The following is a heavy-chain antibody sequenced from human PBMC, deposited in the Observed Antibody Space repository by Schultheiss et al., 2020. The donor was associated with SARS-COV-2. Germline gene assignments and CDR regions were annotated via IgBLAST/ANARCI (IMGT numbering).Heavy chain of an antibody. CDR3: ARDVYCSSTSCSDYYYYGMDV. CDR1: GGSFSGYY. V-gene: IGHV4-34*01. J-gene: IGHJ6*02. Sequence: SETLSLTCAVYGGSFSGYYWSWIRQPPGKGLEWIGEINHSGSTNYNPSLKSRVTMSVDKSKNQFSLKLSSVTAADTAVYYCARDVYCSSTSCSDYYYYGMDVWGQGTTVTVSS. CDR2: INHSGST. D-gene: IGHD2-2*01.